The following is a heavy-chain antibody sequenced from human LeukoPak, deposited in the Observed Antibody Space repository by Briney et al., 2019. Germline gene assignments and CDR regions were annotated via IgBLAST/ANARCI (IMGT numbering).Heavy chain of an antibody. CDR1: GFTFSSYA. V-gene: IGHV3-23*01. CDR3: AKDSKPDDY. J-gene: IGHJ4*02. Sequence: PGGSLRLSCAASGFTFSSYAMSWVDQAPGKGLEWVSGISGSGGITYYADAVKGRFTISRDNSKNTLFLQMNSLRAEDTAVYYCAKDSKPDDYWGQGTLVTVSS. CDR2: ISGSGGIT.